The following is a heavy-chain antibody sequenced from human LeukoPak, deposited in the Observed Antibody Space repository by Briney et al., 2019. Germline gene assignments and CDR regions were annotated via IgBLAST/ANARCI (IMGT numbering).Heavy chain of an antibody. CDR3: ARAIAVAGVGYYFDY. D-gene: IGHD6-19*01. J-gene: IGHJ4*02. CDR1: GGSISSYY. Sequence: SETLSLTCTVSGGSISSYYWSWIRQPPGKGLEWIWYIYYSGSTNYNPSLKSRVTISVDTSKNQFSLKLSSVTAADTAVYYCARAIAVAGVGYYFDYWGQGTLVTVSS. V-gene: IGHV4-59*01. CDR2: IYYSGST.